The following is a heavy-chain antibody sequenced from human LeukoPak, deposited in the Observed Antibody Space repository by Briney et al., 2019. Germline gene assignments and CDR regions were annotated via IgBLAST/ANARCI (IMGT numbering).Heavy chain of an antibody. D-gene: IGHD6-13*01. CDR3: ARGSGSSFVAFDI. CDR2: ISSSSSYI. V-gene: IGHV3-21*01. Sequence: KPGGSLRLSCAASGFTVSSNYMSWVRQAPGKGLEWVSSISSSSSYIYYADSVKGRFTISRDNAKNSLYLQMNSLRAEDTAVYYCARGSGSSFVAFDIWGQGTMVTVSS. J-gene: IGHJ3*02. CDR1: GFTVSSNY.